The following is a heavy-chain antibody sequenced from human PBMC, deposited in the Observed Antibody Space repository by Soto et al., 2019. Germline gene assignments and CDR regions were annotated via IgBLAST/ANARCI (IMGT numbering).Heavy chain of an antibody. J-gene: IGHJ4*02. CDR2: IIPIFTRT. CDR3: ARDVVRSTAGDS. Sequence: QLQLVQSGTEVKEPGSSVKVSCKASGGTFSTSSFVWVRQGPGPGLEWMGGIIPIFTRTNFAQKFQGRVTSSVDESTRTTYMGLRSLTSEDTAIYYCARDVVRSTAGDSWGQGTQVTVSS. D-gene: IGHD2-15*01. V-gene: IGHV1-69*01. CDR1: GGTFSTSS.